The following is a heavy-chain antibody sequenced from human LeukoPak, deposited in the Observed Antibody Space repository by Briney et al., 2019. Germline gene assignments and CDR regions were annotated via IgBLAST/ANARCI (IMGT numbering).Heavy chain of an antibody. V-gene: IGHV4-59*01. J-gene: IGHJ6*03. D-gene: IGHD2-15*01. Sequence: SETLSLTCTVSGGSISSYYWSWIRQPPGKGLEWVGYIYYSGSTNYNPSLKSRVTISVDTSKNQFSLKLSSVTAADTAVYYCARDRVVVAATQEYYYYYMDVWGKGTTVTVSS. CDR2: IYYSGST. CDR1: GGSISSYY. CDR3: ARDRVVVAATQEYYYYYMDV.